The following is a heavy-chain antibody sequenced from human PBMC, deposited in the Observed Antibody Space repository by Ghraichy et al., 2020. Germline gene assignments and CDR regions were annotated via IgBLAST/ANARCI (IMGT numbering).Heavy chain of an antibody. J-gene: IGHJ4*02. Sequence: SETLSLTCAVSGGSFSDYYWTWIRQPPGKGLEWIGEINDSGRSKYKSSLKSRVTISIDTSKNQFSLRLTSVTAADTAVNYCAREIPSYYYDTSGSIREEFDSWGQGTLVTVSS. CDR3: AREIPSYYYDTSGSIREEFDS. D-gene: IGHD3-22*01. CDR2: INDSGRS. V-gene: IGHV4-34*01. CDR1: GGSFSDYY.